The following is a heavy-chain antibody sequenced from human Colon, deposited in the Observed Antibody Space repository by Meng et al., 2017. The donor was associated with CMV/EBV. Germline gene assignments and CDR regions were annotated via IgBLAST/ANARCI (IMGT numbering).Heavy chain of an antibody. D-gene: IGHD1-1*01. Sequence: GESLKISCAASGFTFTSHVMHWVRQAPGKGLEWVAFIRYDGNLKYYAESVKGRFTISRDNSQDTLHLQMNTLRPDDTAAYYCAKGRGPNSVTGTPGDYYHYYAMDVWGQGTTVTVSS. J-gene: IGHJ6*02. V-gene: IGHV3-30*02. CDR2: IRYDGNLK. CDR1: GFTFTSHV. CDR3: AKGRGPNSVTGTPGDYYHYYAMDV.